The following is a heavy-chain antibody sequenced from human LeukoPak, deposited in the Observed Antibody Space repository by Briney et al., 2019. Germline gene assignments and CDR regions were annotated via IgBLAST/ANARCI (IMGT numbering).Heavy chain of an antibody. D-gene: IGHD3-22*01. CDR3: ARVVYYYDVSGYTFDL. CDR2: INYTGST. Sequence: PSETLSLNCSVAGGSIITSDYYWGRIRQTPGKGLEWIASINYTGSTYYRPSLRSRVTMSVDTSKNQFSLKLSTVTAADTAVYYCARVVYYYDVSGYTFDLWGRGTLVTVSS. J-gene: IGHJ2*01. V-gene: IGHV4-39*01. CDR1: GGSIITSDYY.